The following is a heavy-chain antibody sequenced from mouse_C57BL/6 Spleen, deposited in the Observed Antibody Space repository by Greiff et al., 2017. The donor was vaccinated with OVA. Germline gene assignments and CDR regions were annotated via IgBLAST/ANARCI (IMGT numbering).Heavy chain of an antibody. CDR1: GYSITSGYY. CDR2: ISYDGSN. J-gene: IGHJ4*01. V-gene: IGHV3-6*01. CDR3: ASAFNRHYYAMDY. Sequence: EVQLVESGPGLVKPSQSLSLTCSVTGYSITSGYYWNWIRQFPGNKLEWMGYISYDGSNNYNPSLKNRISITRDTSKNQFFLKLNSVTTEDTATYYCASAFNRHYYAMDYWGQGTSVTVSS.